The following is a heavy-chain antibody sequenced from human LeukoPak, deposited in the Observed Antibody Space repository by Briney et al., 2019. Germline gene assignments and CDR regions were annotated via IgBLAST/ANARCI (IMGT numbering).Heavy chain of an antibody. V-gene: IGHV4-34*01. D-gene: IGHD2-15*01. CDR2: INHSGST. J-gene: IGHJ5*02. CDR1: GGSFSGYY. Sequence: PSETLSLTCAVYGGSFSGYYWSWIRQPPGKGLEWIGEINHSGSTNYNPSLKSRVTISVDTSKNQFSLKLSSVTAADTAVYYCARGQSRKRVVVAANEANWFDPWGQGTLVTVSS. CDR3: ARGQSRKRVVVAANEANWFDP.